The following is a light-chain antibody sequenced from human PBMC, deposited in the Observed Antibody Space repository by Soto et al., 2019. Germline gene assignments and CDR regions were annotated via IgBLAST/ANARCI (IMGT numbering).Light chain of an antibody. CDR2: KAS. J-gene: IGKJ5*01. CDR1: QSISNW. V-gene: IGKV1-5*03. CDR3: QQSNSYS. Sequence: DIQMTQSPSTLSASVRDRVTITCRASQSISNWLAWYQQKPGKAPKLLIYKASSLESGVPSRFSGSGSGTEFTLTISNLQPDDFATYYCQQSNSYSFGQGTRLEIK.